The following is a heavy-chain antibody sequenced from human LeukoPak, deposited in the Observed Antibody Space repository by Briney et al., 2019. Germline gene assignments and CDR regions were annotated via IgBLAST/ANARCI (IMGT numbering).Heavy chain of an antibody. CDR1: GFTFSSYG. D-gene: IGHD2-21*02. V-gene: IGHV3-23*01. Sequence: SGGSLRLSCAASGFTFSSYGMSWVRQAPGKGLEWVSAISGSGGSTYYADSVKGRFTISRDNSKNTLYLQMNSLRAEDTAVYYCARDGLAYCGGDCYSGLDYWGQGTLVTVSS. J-gene: IGHJ4*02. CDR3: ARDGLAYCGGDCYSGLDY. CDR2: ISGSGGST.